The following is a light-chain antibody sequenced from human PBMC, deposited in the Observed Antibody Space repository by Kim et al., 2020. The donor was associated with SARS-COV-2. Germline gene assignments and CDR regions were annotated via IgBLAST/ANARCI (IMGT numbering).Light chain of an antibody. CDR2: RNN. V-gene: IGLV10-54*01. J-gene: IGLJ3*02. Sequence: QTAKPTCPGNNNNVGEQGAAWLQPPQGHPPKLLSYRNNNRPSGISDRVSASRSGDTASLTIAGLQPEDEADYYCSAWDSSLNAWVFGGGTQLTVL. CDR3: SAWDSSLNAWV. CDR1: NNNVGEQG.